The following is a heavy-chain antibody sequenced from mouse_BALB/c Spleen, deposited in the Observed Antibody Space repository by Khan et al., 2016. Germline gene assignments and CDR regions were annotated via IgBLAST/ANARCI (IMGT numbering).Heavy chain of an antibody. D-gene: IGHD2-1*01. CDR3: ARTYGNYGYFAV. CDR1: GFTFSDYY. Sequence: EVELVESGGGLVKPGGSLKLSCAAAGFTFSDYYMYWVRQTPEKRLEWVATISDGGSYTYYPDSVKGRFTISRDNAKKNLYLQMSSLKAEDTAMYYCARTYGNYGYFAVWGAGTTVTVSS. CDR2: ISDGGSYT. J-gene: IGHJ1*01. V-gene: IGHV5-4*02.